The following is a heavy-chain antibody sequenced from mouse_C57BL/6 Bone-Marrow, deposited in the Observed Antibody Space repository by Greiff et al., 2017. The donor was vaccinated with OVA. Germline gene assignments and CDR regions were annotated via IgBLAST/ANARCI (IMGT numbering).Heavy chain of an antibody. J-gene: IGHJ1*03. CDR3: ARASSYYYGSSFYWYFDV. V-gene: IGHV1-42*01. Sequence: VQLKQSGPELVKPGASVKISCKASGYSFTGYYMNWVKQSPEKSLEWIGEINPSTGGTTYNQKFKAKATLTVDKSSSTAYMQLKSLTSEDSAVYYCARASSYYYGSSFYWYFDVWGTGTTVSVSS. CDR1: GYSFTGYY. D-gene: IGHD1-1*01. CDR2: INPSTGGT.